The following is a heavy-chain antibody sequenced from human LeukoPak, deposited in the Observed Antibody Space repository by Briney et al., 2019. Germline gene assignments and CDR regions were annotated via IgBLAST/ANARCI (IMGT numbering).Heavy chain of an antibody. CDR1: GYTFNSYA. CDR3: ARGSGITMLHYYMDV. CDR2: IIPILEVP. D-gene: IGHD3-10*01. Sequence: ASVKVSCKTSGYTFNSYAINWVRQAPGQGLEWMGKIIPILEVPNIAREFQGRVTITADKSTNTAYLELKSLRSEDTAVYYCARGSGITMLHYYMDVWGKGTTVTVSS. V-gene: IGHV1-69*04. J-gene: IGHJ6*03.